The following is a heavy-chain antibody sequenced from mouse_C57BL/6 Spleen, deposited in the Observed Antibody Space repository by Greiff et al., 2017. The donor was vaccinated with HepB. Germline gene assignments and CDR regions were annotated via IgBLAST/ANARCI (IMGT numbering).Heavy chain of an antibody. CDR2: IYPGSGST. Sequence: QVQLQQPGAELVKPGASVKMSCKASGYTFTSYWITWVKQRPGQGLEWIGDIYPGSGSTNYNEKFKSKATLTVDTSSSTAYMQLSSLTSEDSAVYYCARKENYDYPAWFAYWGQGTLVTVSA. D-gene: IGHD2-4*01. J-gene: IGHJ3*01. CDR1: GYTFTSYW. CDR3: ARKENYDYPAWFAY. V-gene: IGHV1-55*01.